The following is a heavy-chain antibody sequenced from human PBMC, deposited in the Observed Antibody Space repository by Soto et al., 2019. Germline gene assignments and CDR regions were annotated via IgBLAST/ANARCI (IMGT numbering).Heavy chain of an antibody. D-gene: IGHD1-26*01. CDR1: GGTFSSYA. V-gene: IGHV1-69*06. CDR2: IIPIFGTA. J-gene: IGHJ6*02. CDR3: ARGIWGGSPVNYYSYYGMDV. Sequence: EASVKVSCKASGGTFSSYAISWVRQAPGQGLEWMGGIIPIFGTANYAQKFQGRVTITADKSTSTAYMELSSLRSEDTAVYYCARGIWGGSPVNYYSYYGMDVWGQGTTVTVSS.